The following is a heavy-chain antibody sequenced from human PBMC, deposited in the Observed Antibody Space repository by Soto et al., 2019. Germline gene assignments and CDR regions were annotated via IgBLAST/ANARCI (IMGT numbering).Heavy chain of an antibody. CDR2: IIPIFGTA. CDR1: GGTFSSYA. V-gene: IGHV1-69*13. D-gene: IGHD3-22*01. J-gene: IGHJ4*02. Sequence: AVKVSCKASGGTFSSYAISWVRQAPGQGLEWMGGIIPIFGTANYAQKFQGRVTITADESTSTAYMELSSLRSEDTAVYYCARSPYDSSGITVDYWGQGTLVTVSS. CDR3: ARSPYDSSGITVDY.